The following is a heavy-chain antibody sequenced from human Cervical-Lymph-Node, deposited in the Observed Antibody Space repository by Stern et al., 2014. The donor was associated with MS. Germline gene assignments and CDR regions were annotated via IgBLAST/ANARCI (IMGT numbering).Heavy chain of an antibody. J-gene: IGHJ5*02. CDR2: INHSGST. CDR1: GGSFSGYY. D-gene: IGHD2-21*02. CDR3: ARGLGIVVVTATPPYNWFDP. V-gene: IGHV4-34*01. Sequence: QVQLQQWGAGLLKPSETLSLTCAVYGGSFSGYYWSWIRQPPGKGLERIGEINHSGSTHYNPSLKSRVPISVDTSKTQFSLKLSSVTAADTAVYYCARGLGIVVVTATPPYNWFDPWGQGTLVTVSS.